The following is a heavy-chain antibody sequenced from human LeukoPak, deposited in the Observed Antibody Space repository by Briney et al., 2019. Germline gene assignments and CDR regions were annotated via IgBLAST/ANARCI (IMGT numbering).Heavy chain of an antibody. Sequence: GGSLRLSCAASGFTFNSYGMHWVRQAPGKGLEWVAVIWYDGSNKYYADSVKGRFTISRDNSKNTLYLQMNSLRAEDTAVYYCARDNSVGGPVPGRVYYYFDYWGQGTLVTVSS. J-gene: IGHJ4*02. CDR3: ARDNSVGGPVPGRVYYYFDY. V-gene: IGHV3-33*08. D-gene: IGHD5/OR15-5a*01. CDR1: GFTFNSYG. CDR2: IWYDGSNK.